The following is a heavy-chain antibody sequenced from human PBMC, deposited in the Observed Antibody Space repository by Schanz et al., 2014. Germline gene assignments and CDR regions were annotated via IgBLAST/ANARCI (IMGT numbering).Heavy chain of an antibody. J-gene: IGHJ4*02. CDR3: ARWFLIRGVILDS. CDR2: INTGGDST. Sequence: VHLLESGGGLVRPGGSLRLSCAASGFTFSTYAMAWVRQAPGKGLVWVSSINTGGDSTYYADSVKGRFTISRDNSRDTVYRQMNSLRADDSAMYYCARWFLIRGVILDSWGQGTLVTVSS. D-gene: IGHD3-10*01. V-gene: IGHV3-23*01. CDR1: GFTFSTYA.